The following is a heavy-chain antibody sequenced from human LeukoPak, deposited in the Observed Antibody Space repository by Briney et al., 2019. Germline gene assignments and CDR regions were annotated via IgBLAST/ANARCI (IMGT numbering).Heavy chain of an antibody. V-gene: IGHV1-2*02. CDR1: GYTFTGYY. J-gene: IGHJ3*02. CDR2: INPNTGVK. CDR3: AREASYAFDT. Sequence: GASVKVSCKASGYTFTGYYMHWVRQTPGQGLEWMGWINPNTGVKKYTQNFQGRVTMTRDTSISTAYMELSGLRSDDTAVYYCAREASYAFDTWGQGTMVTVSS.